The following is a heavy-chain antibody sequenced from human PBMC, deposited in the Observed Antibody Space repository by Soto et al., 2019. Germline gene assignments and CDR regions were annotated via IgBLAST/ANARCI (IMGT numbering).Heavy chain of an antibody. D-gene: IGHD3-22*01. CDR1: GYTFTTHY. J-gene: IGHJ4*02. CDR3: ARENNDYYESSGYFAY. CDR2: VSPGGGST. V-gene: IGHV1-46*01. Sequence: ASVKVSCKASGYTFTTHYIHWVRQAPGQGLEWMGIVSPGGGSTNYAQKLQGRVTMTRDTSTSTVYMELISLRSKDTAVYCCARENNDYYESSGYFAYWGQGILVTVS.